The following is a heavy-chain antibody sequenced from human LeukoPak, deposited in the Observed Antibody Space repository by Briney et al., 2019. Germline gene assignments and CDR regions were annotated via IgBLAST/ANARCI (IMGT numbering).Heavy chain of an antibody. CDR1: GFTFSSYA. D-gene: IGHD2-21*02. CDR3: ATGVVTAIQGY. J-gene: IGHJ4*02. V-gene: IGHV3-30-3*01. Sequence: GGSLRLSCAASGFTFSSYAMHWVRQAPGKGLEWVAVISYDGSNKYYADSVKGRFTISRDNARNTLYLQMNSLRAEDTAVYYCATGVVTAIQGYWGQGTLVTVSS. CDR2: ISYDGSNK.